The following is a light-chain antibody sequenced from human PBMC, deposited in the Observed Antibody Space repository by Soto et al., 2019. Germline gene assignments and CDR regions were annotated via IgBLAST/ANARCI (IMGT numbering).Light chain of an antibody. Sequence: NFMLTQPHSVSESPGKTVTISCTGSGGSIANNYVQWHQQRPGSAPTTVIYEDDKRPSGVPDRFSGSIDRSSNSASLIISGLKTQDEADYYCQSHDSTNVVFGIGTKLTVL. CDR1: GGSIANNY. J-gene: IGLJ2*01. CDR3: QSHDSTNVV. V-gene: IGLV6-57*02. CDR2: EDD.